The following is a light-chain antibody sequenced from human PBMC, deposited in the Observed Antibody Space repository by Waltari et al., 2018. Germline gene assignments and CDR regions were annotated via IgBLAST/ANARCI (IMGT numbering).Light chain of an antibody. CDR3: QNHERLPAM. CDR1: QSVSRY. Sequence: EIVLTQSPGTLSLSPGERATLSCRASQSVSRYLAWYQQKPGQAPRLLIYGASSRATGIPDRFSGSGSGTDFSLTSSRLDPEDFAVYYCQNHERLPAMFGQGTKVETK. J-gene: IGKJ1*01. V-gene: IGKV3-20*01. CDR2: GAS.